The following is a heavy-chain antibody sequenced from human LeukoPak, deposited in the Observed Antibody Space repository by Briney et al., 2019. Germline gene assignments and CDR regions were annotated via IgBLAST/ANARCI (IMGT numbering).Heavy chain of an antibody. CDR3: AREGVATTHYFDY. J-gene: IGHJ4*02. D-gene: IGHD5-24*01. Sequence: PSETLSLTCTVSGGSISSYYWSWIRQPPGKGLEWIGYIYYSGSTNYTPSLKSRVTISVDTSKNQSSLKLSSVTAADTAVYYCAREGVATTHYFDYWGQGTLVTVSS. V-gene: IGHV4-59*01. CDR1: GGSISSYY. CDR2: IYYSGST.